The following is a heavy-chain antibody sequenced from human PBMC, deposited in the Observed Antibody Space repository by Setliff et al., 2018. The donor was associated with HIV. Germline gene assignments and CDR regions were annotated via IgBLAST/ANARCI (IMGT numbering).Heavy chain of an antibody. D-gene: IGHD3-3*01. J-gene: IGHJ3*02. CDR2: IYTSGST. CDR1: GGSISSYY. V-gene: IGHV4-4*09. Sequence: PSETLSLTCTVSGGSISSYYWSWIRQPPGKGLEWIGYIYTSGSTNYNPSLKSRVTISIDTSKNQFSLRLDSVTAADTAVYYCARRDYNFSGTFDIWGQGTMVTVSS. CDR3: ARRDYNFSGTFDI.